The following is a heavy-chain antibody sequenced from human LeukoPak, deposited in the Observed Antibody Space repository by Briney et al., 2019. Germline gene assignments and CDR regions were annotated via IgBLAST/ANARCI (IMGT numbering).Heavy chain of an antibody. J-gene: IGHJ4*02. V-gene: IGHV3-48*03. D-gene: IGHD5-18*01. CDR1: GFTFSSYE. CDR3: ARDAHTAMVPDY. CDR2: ISSSGSTI. Sequence: PGGSLRLSCAASGFTFSSYEMNWVRQAPGKGLEWVSYISSSGSTIYYADSVKGRFTISRDNAKNSLYLQMNSLRAEDTAVYYCARDAHTAMVPDYWGQGTLVTVSS.